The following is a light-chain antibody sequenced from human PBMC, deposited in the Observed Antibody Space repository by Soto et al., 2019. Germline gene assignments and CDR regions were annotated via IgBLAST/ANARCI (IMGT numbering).Light chain of an antibody. J-gene: IGKJ1*01. CDR2: GAS. V-gene: IGKV3-20*01. CDR1: QSLSSSY. CDR3: QQFGGSPRT. Sequence: EIVLTQSPGTLSLSPGGRATLSCRASQSLSSSYLAWYQHKPGQAPRLLIYGASIRATGIPDRFSGSGSGTDFTMTISRLEPEEFAVYYCQQFGGSPRTVGQGTRVEIK.